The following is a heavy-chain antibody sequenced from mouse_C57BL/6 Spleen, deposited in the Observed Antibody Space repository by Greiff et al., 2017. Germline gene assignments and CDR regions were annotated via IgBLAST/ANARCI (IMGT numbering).Heavy chain of an antibody. CDR2: IRLKSGNYAT. V-gene: IGHV6-3*01. D-gene: IGHD1-2*01. CDR1: GFTFSNYW. CDR3: TRRRPYYYAMDY. J-gene: IGHJ4*01. Sequence: EVKLLESGGGLVQPGGSMKLSCVASGFTFSNYWMNWVRQSPEKGLEWVAQIRLKSGNYATHYAVYVKGRFTISRDDSKSSVYLQMNNLRAEDTGIYYCTRRRPYYYAMDYWGQGTSVPVSS.